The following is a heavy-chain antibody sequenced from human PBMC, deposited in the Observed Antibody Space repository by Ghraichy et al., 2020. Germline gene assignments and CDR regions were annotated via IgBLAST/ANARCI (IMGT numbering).Heavy chain of an antibody. Sequence: SVKVSCKASGGTFSSYAISWVRQAPGQGLEWMGGIIPIGGTTNYAQKFQGRVTITADESTSTAYMELSSLRSEDTAVYYCARGSSPRWRGGHPIIDYWGQGTLVTVSS. CDR2: IIPIGGTT. V-gene: IGHV1-69*13. CDR3: ARGSSPRWRGGHPIIDY. J-gene: IGHJ4*02. CDR1: GGTFSSYA. D-gene: IGHD3-3*01.